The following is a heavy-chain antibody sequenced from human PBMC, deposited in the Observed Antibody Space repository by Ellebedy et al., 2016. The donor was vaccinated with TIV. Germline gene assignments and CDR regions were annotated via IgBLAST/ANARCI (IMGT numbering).Heavy chain of an antibody. CDR3: ARVGTVAGTEWFDP. Sequence: SETLSLTXTVSGGSISSYYWSWIRQPPGKGLEWIGYIYYSGSTNYNPSLKSRVTISVDTSKNQFSLKLSSVTAADTAVYYCARVGTVAGTEWFDPWGQGTLVTVSS. V-gene: IGHV4-59*01. CDR1: GGSISSYY. J-gene: IGHJ5*02. D-gene: IGHD6-19*01. CDR2: IYYSGST.